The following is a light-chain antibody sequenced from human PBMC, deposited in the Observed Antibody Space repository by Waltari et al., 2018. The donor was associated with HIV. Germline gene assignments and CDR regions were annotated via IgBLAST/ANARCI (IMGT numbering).Light chain of an antibody. CDR1: QSVFYSPRNKQC. Sequence: DVVMTQSPESLAVYLGERPTITCKSSQSVFYSPRNKQCLAWFQQKPGQPPKLLIYWASTRESGVPDRFSGSGSGTDFTLTISSLQAEDVAIYYCQQYISAPLTFGQGTRLEIK. V-gene: IGKV4-1*01. CDR2: WAS. J-gene: IGKJ5*01. CDR3: QQYISAPLT.